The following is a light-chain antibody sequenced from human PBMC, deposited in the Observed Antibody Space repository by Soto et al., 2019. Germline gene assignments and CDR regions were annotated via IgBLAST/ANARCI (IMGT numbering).Light chain of an antibody. J-gene: IGKJ4*01. V-gene: IGKV1-8*01. CDR3: QQLNSYPLT. CDR2: AAS. Sequence: AIRMTQSPSSLSASTGDRVTITCRASQGISSYLAWYQQKPGKAPKLLIYAASTLQSGVPSRFSGSGSGTDFTLTISCLQSEDFATYYRQQLNSYPLTFGGGTKVDIK. CDR1: QGISSY.